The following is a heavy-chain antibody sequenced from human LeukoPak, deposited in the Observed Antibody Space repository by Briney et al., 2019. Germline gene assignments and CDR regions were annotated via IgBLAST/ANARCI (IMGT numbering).Heavy chain of an antibody. CDR1: GGSISSGGYY. Sequence: TLSLTCTVSGGSISSGGYYWSWIRQHPGKGLEWIGFIYYSGSTYYNPSLKSRVTISVDTSKNQFSLKLSSVTAADTAVYYCARGGYCSGGSCYLSVDYWGQGTLVTVSS. V-gene: IGHV4-31*03. CDR3: ARGGYCSGGSCYLSVDY. CDR2: IYYSGST. J-gene: IGHJ4*02. D-gene: IGHD2-15*01.